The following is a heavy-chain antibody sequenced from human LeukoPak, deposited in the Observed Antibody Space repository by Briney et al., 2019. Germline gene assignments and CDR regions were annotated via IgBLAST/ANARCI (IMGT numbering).Heavy chain of an antibody. J-gene: IGHJ1*01. D-gene: IGHD3-9*01. CDR1: GGPSSSYY. CDR2: IYYSGST. CDR3: ARDSGHYDILTGYYSPEYFQH. V-gene: IGHV4-59*01. Sequence: PSETLSLTCTVSGGPSSSYYWSWIRQPPGKGLEWIGYIYYSGSTNYNPSLKSRVTISVDTSKNQFSLKLSSVTAADTAVYYCARDSGHYDILTGYYSPEYFQHWGQGTLVTVSS.